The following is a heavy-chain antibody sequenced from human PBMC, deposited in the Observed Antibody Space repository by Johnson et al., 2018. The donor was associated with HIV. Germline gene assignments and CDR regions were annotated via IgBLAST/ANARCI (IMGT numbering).Heavy chain of an antibody. CDR3: ARAGANYYYDSSGYGAFDI. D-gene: IGHD3-22*01. V-gene: IGHV3-15*01. J-gene: IGHJ3*02. CDR1: GFTFSSYD. CDR2: IKSKTDGETT. Sequence: VQLVESGGGVVQPGGSLRLSCAASGFTFSSYDMHCVRQAPGKGLEWVGRIKSKTDGETTDYAAPVKGRFSISRDDSKNTLYVQMNSLRAEDTAVYYCARAGANYYYDSSGYGAFDIWGQGTMVTVSS.